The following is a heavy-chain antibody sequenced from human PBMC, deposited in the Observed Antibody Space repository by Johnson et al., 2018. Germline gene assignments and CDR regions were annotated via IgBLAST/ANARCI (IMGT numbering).Heavy chain of an antibody. D-gene: IGHD4-17*01. CDR2: MSYDGSDK. CDR3: ARSQSAYYGDYVGAEYFQH. V-gene: IGHV3-30*03. J-gene: IGHJ1*01. CDR1: GFTLSSYG. Sequence: VQLVESGGGVVQPGRSLRLSCAASGFTLSSYGMHWVRQAPGKGLEWVAVMSYDGSDKYYADSVKGRFTISRDSSKNTLYLQMNSLRAEETAVYHCARSQSAYYGDYVGAEYFQHWGQGTLVTVSS.